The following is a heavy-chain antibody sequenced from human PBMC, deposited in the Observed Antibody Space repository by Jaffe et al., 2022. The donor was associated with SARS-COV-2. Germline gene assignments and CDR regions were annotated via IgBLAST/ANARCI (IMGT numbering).Heavy chain of an antibody. CDR3: ARGTVVAAAGIRYYGMDV. CDR2: ISSSSSTI. J-gene: IGHJ6*02. CDR1: GFTFSSYS. D-gene: IGHD6-13*01. V-gene: IGHV3-48*02. Sequence: EVQLVESGGGLVQPGGSLRLSCAASGFTFSSYSMNWVRQAPGKGLEWVSYISSSSSTIYYADSVKGRFTISRDNAKNSLYLQMNSLRDEDTAVYYCARGTVVAAAGIRYYGMDVWGQGTTVTVSS.